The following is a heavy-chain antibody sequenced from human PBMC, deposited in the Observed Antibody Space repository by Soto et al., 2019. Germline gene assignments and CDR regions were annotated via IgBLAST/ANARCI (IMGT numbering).Heavy chain of an antibody. Sequence: GESLTISCKGSGYSFTSYWIGWVRQMPGKSLEWMGIIYPGDSDTRYSPSFQGQVTISADKSISTAYLQWSSLKASDTAMYYCARGGYSYGFSDYYYGMDVWGQGTTVTVSS. CDR3: ARGGYSYGFSDYYYGMDV. CDR1: GYSFTSYW. J-gene: IGHJ6*02. CDR2: IYPGDSDT. D-gene: IGHD5-18*01. V-gene: IGHV5-51*01.